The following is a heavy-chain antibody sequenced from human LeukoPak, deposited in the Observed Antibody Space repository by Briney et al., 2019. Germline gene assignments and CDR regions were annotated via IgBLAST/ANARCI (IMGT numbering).Heavy chain of an antibody. J-gene: IGHJ4*02. CDR1: GFTFSSYA. CDR2: ISYDGSNK. Sequence: GGSLRLSCAASGFTFSSYAMHWVRQAPGKGLEWVAVISYDGSNKYYADSVKGRFTISRDNSKNTLYLQMNSLRAEDTAVYYCARDYTIFGVIIDWGQGTLVTVSS. CDR3: ARDYTIFGVIID. D-gene: IGHD3-3*01. V-gene: IGHV3-30-3*01.